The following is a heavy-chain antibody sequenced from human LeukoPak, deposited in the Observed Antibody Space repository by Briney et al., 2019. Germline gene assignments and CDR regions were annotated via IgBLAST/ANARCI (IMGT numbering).Heavy chain of an antibody. J-gene: IGHJ4*02. V-gene: IGHV3-30*03. Sequence: PGGSLRLSCAASGFTFSSYGMHWVRQAPGKGLEWVAVISYVGSNKYYADSVKGRFTISRDNSKNTLYLQMNSLRAEDTAVYYCATEYCGGDCYFDYWGQGTLVTVSS. D-gene: IGHD2-21*02. CDR1: GFTFSSYG. CDR2: ISYVGSNK. CDR3: ATEYCGGDCYFDY.